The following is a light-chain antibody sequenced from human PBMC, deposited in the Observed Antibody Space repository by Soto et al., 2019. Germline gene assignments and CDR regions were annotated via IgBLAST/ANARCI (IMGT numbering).Light chain of an antibody. CDR2: GAS. V-gene: IGKV3-15*01. J-gene: IGKJ1*01. CDR3: QKYNNWPPVT. CDR1: QSVSSN. Sequence: EIVMTQSPATLSVSLGERATLSCRASQSVSSNLAWYQQKPGQAPRLLIYGASNRATGIPDRFSGSGSGTEFTLTISRLQSEDFAVYYCQKYNNWPPVTFGQGTKVDIK.